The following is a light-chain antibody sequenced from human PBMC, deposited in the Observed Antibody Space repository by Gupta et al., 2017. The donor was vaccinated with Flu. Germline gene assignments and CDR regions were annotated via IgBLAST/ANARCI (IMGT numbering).Light chain of an antibody. CDR3: QQTYSTPRA. V-gene: IGKV1-39*01. Sequence: GDSITISCLTSQKITNYLNWFAQKPGKAPTLLIYAASTLQTGVPSRLSGTGSGTHFNFTISSLHPEVYGTYYCQQTYSTPRAFGQGTKVEVK. CDR1: QKITNY. CDR2: AAS. J-gene: IGKJ1*01.